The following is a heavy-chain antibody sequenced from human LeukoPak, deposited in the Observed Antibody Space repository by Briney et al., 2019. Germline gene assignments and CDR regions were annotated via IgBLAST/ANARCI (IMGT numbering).Heavy chain of an antibody. Sequence: GGSLRLSCAASGFTFSNYWMSWVRQAPGKGLEWVANIKRDGSDKYYVVSVGGRFTISRDNAKNSLYLQMNSLRAEDTAVYYCARDVVRGFFDYWGQGTLVTVSS. J-gene: IGHJ4*02. V-gene: IGHV3-7*01. CDR1: GFTFSNYW. CDR2: IKRDGSDK. D-gene: IGHD2-15*01. CDR3: ARDVVRGFFDY.